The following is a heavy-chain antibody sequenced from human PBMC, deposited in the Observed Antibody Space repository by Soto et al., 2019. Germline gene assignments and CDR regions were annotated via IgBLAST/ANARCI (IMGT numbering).Heavy chain of an antibody. D-gene: IGHD2-2*01. CDR2: ISSYNGNT. V-gene: IGHV1-18*04. CDR1: GYTFTSYG. J-gene: IGHJ5*02. Sequence: VASVKVSFKASGYTFTSYGISWVRQAPGQGLEWMGWISSYNGNTNYAQKVQGRVTLTTDTSTSTTYMELRSLRSDDTAVYYCARGPRYCSTTTCFSGVTWFDPWGQGTLVTVSS. CDR3: ARGPRYCSTTTCFSGVTWFDP.